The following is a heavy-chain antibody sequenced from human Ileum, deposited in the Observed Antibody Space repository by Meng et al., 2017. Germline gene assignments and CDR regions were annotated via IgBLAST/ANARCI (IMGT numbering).Heavy chain of an antibody. CDR2: ISQESGRT. CDR1: GDPISSRDW. CDR3: VRNEGYSLGD. Sequence: QVQLQESGPGLVEPSGTLPLTCAVSGDPISSRDWWSWVRQPPGKGLEWIGEISQESGRTNYNPSLKSRVTISLDKSKNQFSLNLNSVTAADTAVYYCVRNEGYSLGDWGQGTLVTVSS. J-gene: IGHJ4*02. V-gene: IGHV4-4*02. D-gene: IGHD2-21*01.